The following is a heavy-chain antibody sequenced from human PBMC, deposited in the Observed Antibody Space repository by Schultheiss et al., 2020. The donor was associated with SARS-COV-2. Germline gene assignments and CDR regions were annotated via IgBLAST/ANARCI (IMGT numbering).Heavy chain of an antibody. Sequence: ASVKVSCKASGYTFTSYYMHWVRQAPGQGLEWMGIINPSGGSTSYAQKFQGRVTMTRDTSTSTVYMELSSLRSDDTAVYYCARDLGSSAWYRNAFDSWGQGTLVTVSS. V-gene: IGHV1-46*01. CDR2: INPSGGST. D-gene: IGHD6-19*01. J-gene: IGHJ4*02. CDR3: ARDLGSSAWYRNAFDS. CDR1: GYTFTSYY.